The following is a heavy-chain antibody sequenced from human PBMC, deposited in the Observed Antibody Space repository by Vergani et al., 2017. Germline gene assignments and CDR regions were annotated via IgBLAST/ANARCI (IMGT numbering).Heavy chain of an antibody. CDR1: GGSISSGSYY. J-gene: IGHJ4*02. CDR3: ARRSGIVYDIFSGTQYFFDF. CDR2: IYRTGRT. D-gene: IGHD3-9*01. V-gene: IGHV4-61*02. Sequence: QVQLQESGPGLVKPSQTLSLTCTVSGGSISSGSYYWSWIRQPAGKGLEWIGSIYRTGRTHFNPSLKSRVTISVDTSNNHFSLRLNSLTAADPAVYYCARRSGIVYDIFSGTQYFFDFWGQGTLVTVSS.